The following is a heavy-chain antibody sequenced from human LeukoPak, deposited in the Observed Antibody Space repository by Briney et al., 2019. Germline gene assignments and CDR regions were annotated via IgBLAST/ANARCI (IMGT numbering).Heavy chain of an antibody. J-gene: IGHJ4*02. Sequence: SETLSLTCTVSGGSISSYYWSWIRQPPGKGLEWIGYFYYSGSTNYNPSLKSRVTISVDTSKNQFSLKLSSVTAADTAVYYCARTPVTTSLSFDYWGRGTLVTVSS. D-gene: IGHD4-17*01. CDR1: GGSISSYY. CDR3: ARTPVTTSLSFDY. CDR2: FYYSGST. V-gene: IGHV4-59*01.